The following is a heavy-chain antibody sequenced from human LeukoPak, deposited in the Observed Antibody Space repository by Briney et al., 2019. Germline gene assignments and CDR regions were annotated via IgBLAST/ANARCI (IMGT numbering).Heavy chain of an antibody. D-gene: IGHD2-2*01. CDR2: VYDIGST. CDR3: ARSSSRAFDI. Sequence: SETLSLTCTVSGGSIGSHYWTWIRQTPGKGLEWIGCVYDIGSTKYNPSLKSRVTISVDTSKNTLYPQMNSLRAEDTAVYYCARSSSRAFDIWGQGTMVTVSS. CDR1: GGSIGSHY. V-gene: IGHV4-59*11. J-gene: IGHJ3*02.